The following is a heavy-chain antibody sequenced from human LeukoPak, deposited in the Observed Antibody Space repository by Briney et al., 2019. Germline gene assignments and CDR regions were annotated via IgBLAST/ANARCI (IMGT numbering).Heavy chain of an antibody. CDR1: GGSIGTYY. CDR3: ARGPTAYCLSTTCQPYFDY. V-gene: IGHV4-4*07. CDR2: IYTGGSS. D-gene: IGHD2-2*01. J-gene: IGHJ4*02. Sequence: SETLSLTCSVSGGSIGTYYWSWIRQSARRGLEWLGRIYTGGSSSYNPSLESRVTMSIVTPKNQFSLMLTSVTAADTAVYYCARGPTAYCLSTTCQPYFDYWGQGILVTVSS.